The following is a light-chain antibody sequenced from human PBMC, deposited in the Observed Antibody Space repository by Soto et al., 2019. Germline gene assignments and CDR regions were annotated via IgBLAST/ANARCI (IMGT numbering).Light chain of an antibody. J-gene: IGKJ4*01. V-gene: IGKV3-20*01. CDR3: QQYGRSPLA. CDR1: QSVRSSY. Sequence: EIVSTQSPGTLALSPGARSTLSCRASQSVRSSYLAWYQQKPGQAPRLLIYVASSRATGIPDRFSGSGSGTDFTLTISRLEPEDFAVYYCQQYGRSPLAFGGGTKVEIK. CDR2: VAS.